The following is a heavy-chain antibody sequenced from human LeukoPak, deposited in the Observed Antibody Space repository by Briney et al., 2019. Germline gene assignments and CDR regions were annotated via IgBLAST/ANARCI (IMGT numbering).Heavy chain of an antibody. D-gene: IGHD2-2*01. CDR2: IKQDGSEK. Sequence: GGSLRLSCAASGFTFSSYRMSWVRQAPGKGLEWVANIKQDGSEKYYVDSVKGRFTISRDNAKNSLYLQMNSLRAEDTAVYYCARGWGYCSSTSCYYYYYYMDVWGKGTTVTVSS. CDR3: ARGWGYCSSTSCYYYYYYMDV. J-gene: IGHJ6*03. V-gene: IGHV3-7*01. CDR1: GFTFSSYR.